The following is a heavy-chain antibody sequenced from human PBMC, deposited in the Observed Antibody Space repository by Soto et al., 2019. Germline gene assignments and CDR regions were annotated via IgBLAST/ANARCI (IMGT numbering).Heavy chain of an antibody. V-gene: IGHV1-2*02. J-gene: IGHJ5*02. Sequence: ASVKVSCEASFYTFTVSYMHWVRQAPGQGLEWMGWINPNSGGTNYAQKFQGRVTMTRDTSISTAYMELSRLRSDDTAVYYCARSSPYYDFWSGYTPFTFDPWGQGTLVTVSS. CDR2: INPNSGGT. CDR1: FYTFTVSY. D-gene: IGHD3-3*01. CDR3: ARSSPYYDFWSGYTPFTFDP.